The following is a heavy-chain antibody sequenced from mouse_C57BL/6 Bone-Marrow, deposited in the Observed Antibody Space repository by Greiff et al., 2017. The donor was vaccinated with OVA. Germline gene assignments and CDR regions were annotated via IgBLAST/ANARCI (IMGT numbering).Heavy chain of an antibody. CDR3: ARGGYSNYRFAY. D-gene: IGHD2-5*01. CDR1: GYTFTSYW. J-gene: IGHJ3*01. CDR2: IHPNSGST. V-gene: IGHV1-64*01. Sequence: QVQLQQPGAELVKPGASVKLSCKASGYTFTSYWMHWVKQRPGQGLEWIGMIHPNSGSTNYNEKFKSKATLTVDKSSSTAYMQLSSLTSEDSAVYYGARGGYSNYRFAYWGQGTLVTVSA.